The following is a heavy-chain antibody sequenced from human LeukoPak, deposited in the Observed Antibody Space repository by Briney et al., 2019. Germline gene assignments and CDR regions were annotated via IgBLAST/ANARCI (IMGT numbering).Heavy chain of an antibody. V-gene: IGHV4-34*01. CDR1: GGSFSGYY. CDR3: ARERDYYDSSGSRGFDY. CDR2: INHSGST. D-gene: IGHD3-22*01. Sequence: SETLSLTCAVYGGSFSGYYWSWIRQPPGKGLEWIGEINHSGSTNYNPSLKSRVTISVDTPKNQFSLKLSSVTAADTAVYYCARERDYYDSSGSRGFDYWGQGTLVTVSS. J-gene: IGHJ4*02.